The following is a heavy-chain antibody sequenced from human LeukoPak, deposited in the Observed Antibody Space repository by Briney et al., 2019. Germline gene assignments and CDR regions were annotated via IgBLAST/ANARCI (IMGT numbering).Heavy chain of an antibody. CDR3: ASLYNKDGFDI. D-gene: IGHD1-1*01. J-gene: IGHJ3*02. V-gene: IGHV3-7*01. CDR2: IKQDGSEK. CDR1: GFTFRSYW. Sequence: SGGSLRLSCEASGFTFRSYWMSWVRQAPGKGLEWVANIKQDGSEKYYLDSVKGRFTISRDNAKNSLFLEMNCLRAEDTAVYYCASLYNKDGFDIWGQGTMDTVSS.